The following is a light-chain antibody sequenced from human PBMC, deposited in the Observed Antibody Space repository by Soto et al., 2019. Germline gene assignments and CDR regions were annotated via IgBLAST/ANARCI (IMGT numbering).Light chain of an antibody. J-gene: IGKJ1*01. Sequence: EIVLTQSPATLSLSPGERATLSCRASQSVSSYLAWYQQQPGQAPRLLIHDASTRATGIPARFSGSGSGSDFTLTISSLEPEDFAVYYCQQRGNWPWTFGQGTKVEIK. CDR3: QQRGNWPWT. V-gene: IGKV3-11*01. CDR2: DAS. CDR1: QSVSSY.